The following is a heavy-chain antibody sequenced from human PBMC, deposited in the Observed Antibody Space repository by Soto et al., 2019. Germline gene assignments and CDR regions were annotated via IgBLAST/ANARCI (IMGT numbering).Heavy chain of an antibody. J-gene: IGHJ3*02. Sequence: QVQLIQSGAELKRPGSSVKVSCKASGDTFSSYSITWLRQAPGQRLEWMGGIIPIFAKPTYAQKFQGRVAITADDSKITVYMALTSLTSEDTAVYYCARGPGIWNSFSIWGQGTPLSVSS. CDR1: GDTFSSYS. CDR2: IIPIFAKP. V-gene: IGHV1-69*01. D-gene: IGHD1-7*01. CDR3: ARGPGIWNSFSI.